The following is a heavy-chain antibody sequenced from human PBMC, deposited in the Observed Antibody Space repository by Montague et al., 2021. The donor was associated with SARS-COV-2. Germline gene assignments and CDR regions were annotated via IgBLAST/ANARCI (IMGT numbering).Heavy chain of an antibody. CDR1: GGSISSTSYY. Sequence: SETQSLTCTVSGGSISSTSYYWGWIRQPPGKGLEWIGSISYSGSTYYKSSLKSRVTISVDTSKNQSSLRLSSVTAADTAVYYCARYITGSGNAFDIWGQGTMVTVSS. D-gene: IGHD3-10*01. V-gene: IGHV4-39*01. CDR2: ISYSGST. CDR3: ARYITGSGNAFDI. J-gene: IGHJ3*02.